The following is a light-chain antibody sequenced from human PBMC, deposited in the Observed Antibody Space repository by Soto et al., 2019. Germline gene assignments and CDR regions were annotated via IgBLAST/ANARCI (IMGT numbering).Light chain of an antibody. Sequence: QSVLTQPASVSGSPGQSITISCTGTSSVVGSYNLVSWYQHHPGKAPKLMIYEGSKRPSGVSNRFSGSKSGNTASLTISGLQAEDEADYYSCSFTGSSTYVFGTGSKVTVL. CDR3: CSFTGSSTYV. CDR1: SSVVGSYNL. J-gene: IGLJ1*01. V-gene: IGLV2-23*01. CDR2: EGS.